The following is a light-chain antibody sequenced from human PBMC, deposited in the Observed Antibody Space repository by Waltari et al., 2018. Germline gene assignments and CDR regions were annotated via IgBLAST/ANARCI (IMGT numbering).Light chain of an antibody. CDR3: MQGTHWPYT. J-gene: IGKJ2*01. CDR2: KVS. V-gene: IGKV2-30*02. CDR1: QSLVHSDGNTY. Sequence: DVVMTQSPLSLPVTPGQPASISCRSSQSLVHSDGNTYLNWFRQRPGQSPRRLIYKVSNRDSGVPISFSGSGSGTDFTLTINRVEAEDVGLYYCMQGTHWPYTFGQGTKLEIK.